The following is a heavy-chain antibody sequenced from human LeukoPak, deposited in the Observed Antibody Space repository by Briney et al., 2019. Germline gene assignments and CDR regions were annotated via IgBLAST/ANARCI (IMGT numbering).Heavy chain of an antibody. D-gene: IGHD2-2*01. V-gene: IGHV3-23*01. CDR1: GFTFSSYA. CDR3: ANQGQLLFSWFDP. CDR2: ISGSGGST. Sequence: PGGSLRLSCAASGFTFSSYAMSWVRQAPGKGLEWVSAISGSGGSTYYADSMKGRFTISRDNSKNTLYLQMNSLRAEDTAVYYCANQGQLLFSWFDPWGQGTLVTVSS. J-gene: IGHJ5*02.